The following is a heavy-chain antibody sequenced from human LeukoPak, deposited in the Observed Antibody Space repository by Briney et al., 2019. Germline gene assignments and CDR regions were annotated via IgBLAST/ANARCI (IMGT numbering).Heavy chain of an antibody. Sequence: ASGKVSRKVSVYILAELSMDWLRQAPATGLGGMGGFDPEDGERIYAQKFQGRVTMTEDTSTDTAYMELSSLRSEDTAVYYCATIRGYSGYDYFDYWGQGTLVTVSS. V-gene: IGHV1-24*01. CDR1: VYILAELS. CDR2: FDPEDGER. CDR3: ATIRGYSGYDYFDY. J-gene: IGHJ4*02. D-gene: IGHD5-12*01.